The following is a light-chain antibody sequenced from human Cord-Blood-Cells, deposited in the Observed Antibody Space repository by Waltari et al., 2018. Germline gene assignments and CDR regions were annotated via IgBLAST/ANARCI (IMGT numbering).Light chain of an antibody. J-gene: IGLJ2*01. Sequence: SALAPPASRAGSPWQAIPIPLPGNSRCVGGYYLFPWYQQHPGKAPKLMIYEVSKRPSGVSNRFSGSKSGNTASLTISGLQAEDEADYYCSSYTSSSTLVFGGGTKLTVL. CDR2: EVS. V-gene: IGLV2-14*01. CDR1: SRCVGGYYL. CDR3: SSYTSSSTLV.